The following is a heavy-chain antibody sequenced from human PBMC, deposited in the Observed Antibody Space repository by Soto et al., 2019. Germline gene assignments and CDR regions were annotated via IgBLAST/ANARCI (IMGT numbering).Heavy chain of an antibody. CDR3: ARPKHIVVVTATDAFDI. CDR2: IIPIFGTA. Sequence: QVQLVQSGAEVKKPGSSVKVSCKASGGTFSSYAISWVRQAPGQGLEWMGGIIPIFGTANYAQKFQGRVTITADESTRTAYMELSSLRSEDTAVYYCARPKHIVVVTATDAFDIWGQGTMVTVSS. V-gene: IGHV1-69*12. CDR1: GGTFSSYA. D-gene: IGHD2-21*02. J-gene: IGHJ3*02.